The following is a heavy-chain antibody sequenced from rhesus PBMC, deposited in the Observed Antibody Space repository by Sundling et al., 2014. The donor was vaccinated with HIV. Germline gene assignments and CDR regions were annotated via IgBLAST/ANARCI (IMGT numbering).Heavy chain of an antibody. Sequence: EVQLVETGGGLVQPGGSLKLSCAASGFTFSSYGMSWVRQAPGKGLEWVSGINSGGGXTYYADSVKGRFTISRDNSKNTLSLQMNSLRVEDTAVYYCARTLAAVGTPDRLHFDYWGQGSWSPSPQ. V-gene: IGHV3S42*01. CDR2: INSGGGXT. D-gene: IGHD6-25*01. CDR3: ARTLAAVGTPDRLHFDY. J-gene: IGHJ4*01. CDR1: GFTFSSYG.